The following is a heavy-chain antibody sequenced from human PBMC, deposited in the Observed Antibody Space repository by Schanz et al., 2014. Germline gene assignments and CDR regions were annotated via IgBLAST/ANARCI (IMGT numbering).Heavy chain of an antibody. V-gene: IGHV3-74*01. CDR2: INSDGTTT. CDR3: ARDSGSHYVVDY. CDR1: GFTFSTYW. J-gene: IGHJ4*02. D-gene: IGHD1-26*01. Sequence: EVQLVESGGGLVQPGGSLRLSCSASGFTFSTYWMHWVRQAPGKGLVWVSHINSDGTTTTYADSVRGRFTISRDNAKNSLYLQMNSLRAEDTAVYYCARDSGSHYVVDYWGQGTLVTVSS.